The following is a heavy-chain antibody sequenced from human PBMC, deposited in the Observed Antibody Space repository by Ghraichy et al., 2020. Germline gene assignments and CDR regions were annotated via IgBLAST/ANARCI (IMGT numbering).Heavy chain of an antibody. V-gene: IGHV4-59*01. J-gene: IGHJ6*02. CDR3: ARDKEAIAGNYYYYGLDV. Sequence: SETLSHTCTVSGGSINNYYWSWIRQSPGKGLEWIGYIYYSGRTNYNPSLKSRVTISVDTSKNQFSLKLRSVSAADTAVYYCARDKEAIAGNYYYYGLDVWGQGITVTVSS. CDR2: IYYSGRT. CDR1: GGSINNYY. D-gene: IGHD3-10*01.